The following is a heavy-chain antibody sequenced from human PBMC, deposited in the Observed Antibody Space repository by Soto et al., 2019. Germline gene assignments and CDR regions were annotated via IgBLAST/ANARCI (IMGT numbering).Heavy chain of an antibody. CDR2: IYYSGST. Sequence: SITCTVSGGSISYYYWSWIRQPPGKGLEWIGDIYYSGSTNYNPSLKSRVTISVDTSKNQFSLKLSSVTAADTAVYYCARRGNWGSDEFDYWGQGTLVTVSS. D-gene: IGHD7-27*01. CDR1: GGSISYYY. V-gene: IGHV4-59*08. CDR3: ARRGNWGSDEFDY. J-gene: IGHJ4*02.